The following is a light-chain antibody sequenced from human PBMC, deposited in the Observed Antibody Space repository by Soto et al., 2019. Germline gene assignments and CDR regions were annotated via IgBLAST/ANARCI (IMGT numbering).Light chain of an antibody. J-gene: IGLJ2*01. CDR3: SSYTSSTTLL. V-gene: IGLV2-14*01. CDR2: EVT. Sequence: QSVLTQPASVSGSPGQSITISCTGTSSDVGGYNYVSWYQQHPGKAPKLMIYEVTNRPSEVSNRFSGSKSGNTASLTISGLQAEDEADYYCSSYTSSTTLLFGGGTKLTVL. CDR1: SSDVGGYNY.